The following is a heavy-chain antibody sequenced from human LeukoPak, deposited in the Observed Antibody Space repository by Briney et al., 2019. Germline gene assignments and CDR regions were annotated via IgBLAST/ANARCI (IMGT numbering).Heavy chain of an antibody. CDR2: ISGSGGTT. D-gene: IGHD3-16*01. Sequence: PGGSLRLSCAASGFTFSSYWMSWVRQAPGKGLECVSSISGSGGTTYYADSVKGRFTISRDNSKNTVYLQMSSLTVEDTAIYYCAKEKLRYYDYWGQGALVTVSS. CDR1: GFTFSSYW. J-gene: IGHJ4*02. CDR3: AKEKLRYYDY. V-gene: IGHV3-23*01.